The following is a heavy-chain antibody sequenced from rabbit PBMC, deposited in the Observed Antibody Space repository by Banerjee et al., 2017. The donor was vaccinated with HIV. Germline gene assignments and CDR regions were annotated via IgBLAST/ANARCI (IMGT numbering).Heavy chain of an antibody. Sequence: QEQLEASGGVLDTPAGSLQISCAASGFSFSNKSVMCWVRQAPGRGLEWITCINAVTGRAVGANWAKRRPPFSKTSSTSVTLQMTSLTAADTATCFCARDLAGVIGGNFCWGGPGTLVTVS. J-gene: IGHJ2*01. V-gene: IGHV1S45*01. D-gene: IGHD4-1*01. CDR3: ARDLAGVIGGNFCW. CDR2: INAVTGRA. CDR1: GFSFSNKSV.